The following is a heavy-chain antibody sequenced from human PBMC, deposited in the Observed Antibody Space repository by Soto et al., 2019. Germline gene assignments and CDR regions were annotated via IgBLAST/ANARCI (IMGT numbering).Heavy chain of an antibody. V-gene: IGHV3-30-3*01. CDR3: ARPLWRDDYNWGYFDL. J-gene: IGHJ2*01. Sequence: PGGSLRLSCAASGFTFSSYAMHWVRQVPGKGLEWVAVISYDGSNKYYADSVKGRFTISRDNSKNTLYLQMNSLRAEDTAVYYCARPLWRDDYNWGYFDLWGRGTLVTAPQ. CDR1: GFTFSSYA. CDR2: ISYDGSNK. D-gene: IGHD4-4*01.